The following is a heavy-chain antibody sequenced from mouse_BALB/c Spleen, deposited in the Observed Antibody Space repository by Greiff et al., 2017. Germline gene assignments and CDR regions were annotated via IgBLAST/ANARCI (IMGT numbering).Heavy chain of an antibody. CDR3: ARYRGLPYAMDY. J-gene: IGHJ4*01. Sequence: EVQLQQSGPSLVKPSQTLSLTCSVTGDSITSGYWNWIRKFPGNKLEYMGYISYSGSTYYNPSLKSRISITRDTSKNQYYLQLNSVTTEDTATYYCARYRGLPYAMDYWGQGTSVTVSS. V-gene: IGHV3-8*02. D-gene: IGHD3-3*01. CDR2: ISYSGST. CDR1: GDSITSGY.